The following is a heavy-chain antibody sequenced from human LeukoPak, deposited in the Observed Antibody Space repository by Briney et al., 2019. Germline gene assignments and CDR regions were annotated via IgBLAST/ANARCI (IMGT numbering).Heavy chain of an antibody. D-gene: IGHD4/OR15-4a*01. CDR1: GYTFTTYN. CDR3: AIDVYDAFHP. V-gene: IGHV1-8*01. Sequence: ASVKVSCKASGYTFTTYNINWVQQATGQGLEWMGWMNPNSGNSGFAQKFQGRVTMTRNTSITTAYMELSSLTSDDTAVYYCAIDVYDAFHPWGQGTLVTVSS. CDR2: MNPNSGNS. J-gene: IGHJ5*02.